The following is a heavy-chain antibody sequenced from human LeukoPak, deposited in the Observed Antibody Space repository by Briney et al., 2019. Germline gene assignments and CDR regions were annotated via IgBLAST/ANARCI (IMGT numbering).Heavy chain of an antibody. CDR1: GGTFSSYA. J-gene: IGHJ4*02. CDR3: ASDQNSVTAID. Sequence: SVKVSCKASGGTFSSYAISWVRQALGQGLEWMGGIIPIFGTANYAQKFQGRVTITADESTSTAYMELSSLRSEDTAVYYCASDQNSVTAIDWGQGTLVTVSS. V-gene: IGHV1-69*01. CDR2: IIPIFGTA. D-gene: IGHD2-21*02.